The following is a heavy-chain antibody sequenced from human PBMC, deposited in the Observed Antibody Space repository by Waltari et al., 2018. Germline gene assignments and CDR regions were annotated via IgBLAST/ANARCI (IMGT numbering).Heavy chain of an antibody. Sequence: QITLKESGPSLVNPTQTLTLTCTFSGFSLTSRPVGVGWIRQPPGRTLEWLAVIYWDDDKRYNQAFRRRLNNNTDTSNNLVVLTMNNMDPVDTATYFCAHRLGGYTWNDGYLDYWGQGSLVTVSS. D-gene: IGHD1-1*01. CDR1: GFSLTSRPVG. V-gene: IGHV2-5*02. CDR3: AHRLGGYTWNDGYLDY. J-gene: IGHJ4*02. CDR2: IYWDDDK.